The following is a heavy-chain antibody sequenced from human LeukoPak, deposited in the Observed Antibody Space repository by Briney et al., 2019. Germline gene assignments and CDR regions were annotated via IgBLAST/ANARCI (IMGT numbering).Heavy chain of an antibody. V-gene: IGHV1-69*05. J-gene: IGHJ4*02. Sequence: GSSVKVSCKASGGTFSSYAISWVRQAPGQGLEWMGRIIPIFGTANYAQKFQGRVTITTNESTSTAYMELSSLRSEDTAVYYCARGPIYCTNGVCHFDYWGQGTLVTVSS. CDR3: ARGPIYCTNGVCHFDY. CDR2: IIPIFGTA. CDR1: GGTFSSYA. D-gene: IGHD2-8*01.